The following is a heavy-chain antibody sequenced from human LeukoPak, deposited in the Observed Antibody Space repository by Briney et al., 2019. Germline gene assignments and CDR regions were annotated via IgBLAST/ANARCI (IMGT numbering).Heavy chain of an antibody. V-gene: IGHV4-34*01. CDR1: GGSFSGYY. CDR3: ARAPDSSYYDY. CDR2: INHSGST. J-gene: IGHJ4*02. Sequence: PSETLSLTCAVYGGSFSGYYWSWIRQPPGKGLEWIGEINHSGSTNYNPSLKSRVTISVDTSKNQFSLKLSSVTAADTAVYYCARAPDSSYYDYWGQGTLVTVSS.